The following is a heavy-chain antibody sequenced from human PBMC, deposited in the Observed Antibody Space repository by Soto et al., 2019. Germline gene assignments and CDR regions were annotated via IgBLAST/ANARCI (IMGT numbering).Heavy chain of an antibody. Sequence: QVYLVESGGGVVQPGRSLTLSCAASGFTFSSYGMHWVRQAPGKGLEWVAVIWNDGSSKYYADSVKGRFTVSRDNSKNTLYLQMNNLKAEDTAVYYCATLVDRGLKDYWGLVTLVTVSS. V-gene: IGHV3-33*01. J-gene: IGHJ4*02. CDR3: ATLVDRGLKDY. CDR2: IWNDGSSK. CDR1: GFTFSSYG. D-gene: IGHD3-10*01.